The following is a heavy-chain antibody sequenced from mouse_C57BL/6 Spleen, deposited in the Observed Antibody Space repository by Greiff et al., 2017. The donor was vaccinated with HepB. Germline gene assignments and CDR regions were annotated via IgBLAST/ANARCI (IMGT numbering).Heavy chain of an antibody. V-gene: IGHV1-59*01. CDR3: AIYYDYDDALLDY. D-gene: IGHD2-4*01. J-gene: IGHJ2*01. CDR2: IDPSDSYT. CDR1: GYTFTSYW. Sequence: VQLQQPGAELVRPGTSVKLSCKASGYTFTSYWMHWVKQRPGQGLEWIGVIDPSDSYTNYNQKFKGKATLTVDTSSSTAYMQLSSLTSEDSAVYYGAIYYDYDDALLDYWGQGTTLTVSS.